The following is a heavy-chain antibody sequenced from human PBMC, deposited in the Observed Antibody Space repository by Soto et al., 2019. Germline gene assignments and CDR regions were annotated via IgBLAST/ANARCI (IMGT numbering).Heavy chain of an antibody. V-gene: IGHV1-18*01. CDR1: GYSFTRYG. CDR3: AMVDVYVTPSPQDV. CDR2: INAYNGNT. J-gene: IGHJ6*02. Sequence: ASVKVSCKASGYSFTRYGIGWARQAHGQGLEWMGWINAYNGNTNYAQNLQGRLTLTTDTSTTTAYMELRSLRSNDTAIYYCAMVDVYVTPSPQDVWGQGTTVTVS. D-gene: IGHD3-16*01.